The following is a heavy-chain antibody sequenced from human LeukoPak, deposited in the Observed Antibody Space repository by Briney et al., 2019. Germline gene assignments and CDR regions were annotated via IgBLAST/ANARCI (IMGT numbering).Heavy chain of an antibody. CDR2: ISYDGTTK. D-gene: IGHD3-10*01. J-gene: IGHJ4*02. V-gene: IGHV3-30*03. Sequence: GMSLRLSCEASGFSFSSYGMHWVRQAPGKGLEWVAVISYDGTTKYYAESVKGRFTISRDNSENSLYLQMNIVRVEDTAVYYCTDESGLEFWGQGTLVTVSS. CDR1: GFSFSSYG. CDR3: TDESGLEF.